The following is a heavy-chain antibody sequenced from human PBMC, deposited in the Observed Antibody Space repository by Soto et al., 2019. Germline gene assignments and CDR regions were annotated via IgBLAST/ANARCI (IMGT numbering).Heavy chain of an antibody. Sequence: GGSLRLSCSASGFTFGGYWMTWVRQAPGKGLEWVVNIKEDGSEKYYVDSVKGRFTISRDNPKNSLYLQMNSLRADDTAVYYCARPLYGSGSVWFDPWGQGTLVTVSS. CDR3: ARPLYGSGSVWFDP. D-gene: IGHD3-10*01. CDR2: IKEDGSEK. J-gene: IGHJ5*02. CDR1: GFTFGGYW. V-gene: IGHV3-7*03.